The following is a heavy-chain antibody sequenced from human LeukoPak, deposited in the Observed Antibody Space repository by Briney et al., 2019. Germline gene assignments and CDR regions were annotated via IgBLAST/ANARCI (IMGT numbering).Heavy chain of an antibody. D-gene: IGHD6-19*01. CDR3: ARHWSFSGWYDHHFDY. CDR2: IYYSGNT. Sequence: MASETVSLTCTVSGGSISSSSYYWGWIRQPPGKGLEWIGSIYYSGNTYYNPSLKSRVTVSVDTSKNQFSLKLTSVTAADTAVYYCARHWSFSGWYDHHFDYWGQGTLVTVSS. J-gene: IGHJ4*02. CDR1: GGSISSSSYY. V-gene: IGHV4-39*01.